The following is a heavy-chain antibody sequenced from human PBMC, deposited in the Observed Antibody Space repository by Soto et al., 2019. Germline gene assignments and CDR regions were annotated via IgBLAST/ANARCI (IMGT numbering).Heavy chain of an antibody. V-gene: IGHV1-69*12. J-gene: IGHJ4*02. CDR1: GGTFSSYP. CDR2: IIPIFG. CDR3: ARGHNWKYFPFDY. D-gene: IGHD1-7*01. Sequence: QVQLVQSGAEVKKPGSSVKVSCKASGGTFSSYPISWVRQAPGQGLEWMGGIIPIFGQKFQGRVTITADESTSTAYMELSSLRSEDTAVYYCARGHNWKYFPFDYWGQGTLVTVSS.